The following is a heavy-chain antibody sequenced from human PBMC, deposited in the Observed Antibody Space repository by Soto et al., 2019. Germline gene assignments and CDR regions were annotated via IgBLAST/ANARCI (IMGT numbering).Heavy chain of an antibody. Sequence: QVQLVQSGAEVKKPGASVKVSCKASGYTFTNYGISWVRQAPGQGLEWMGTISVYNGDANYAQNLQGRVTMTTDTPTSTAYTDLTSLTSDDTAVYYCAGTDSGDYVTPLDYWGQGPLVSV. CDR2: ISVYNGDA. CDR1: GYTFTNYG. J-gene: IGHJ4*02. V-gene: IGHV1-18*01. D-gene: IGHD4-17*01. CDR3: AGTDSGDYVTPLDY.